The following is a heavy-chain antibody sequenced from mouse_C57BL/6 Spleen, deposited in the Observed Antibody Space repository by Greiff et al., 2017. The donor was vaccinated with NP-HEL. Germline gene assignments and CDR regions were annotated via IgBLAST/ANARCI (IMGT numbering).Heavy chain of an antibody. Sequence: EVKLQESGGGLVKPGGSLKLSCAASGFTFSSYTMSWVRQTPEKRLEWVATISGGGGNTYYPDSVKGRFTISSDNAKNTLYLQMSSLRSEDTALYYCARQYYGSKAWFAYWGQGTLVTVSA. J-gene: IGHJ3*01. D-gene: IGHD1-1*01. CDR1: GFTFSSYT. CDR2: ISGGGGNT. CDR3: ARQYYGSKAWFAY. V-gene: IGHV5-9*01.